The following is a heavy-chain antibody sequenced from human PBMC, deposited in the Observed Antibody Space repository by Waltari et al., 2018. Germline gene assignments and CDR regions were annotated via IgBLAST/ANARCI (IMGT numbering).Heavy chain of an antibody. D-gene: IGHD6-19*01. CDR2: IYTSGST. V-gene: IGHV4-4*07. CDR3: ARDSPGLAVAGIYYYYYMDV. J-gene: IGHJ6*03. Sequence: QVQLQESGPGLVKPSETLSLTCTVSGGSISSYYWSWIRQPAGKGLEWIGRIYTSGSTNYNPSLKSRVTMSVDTFKNQFSLKLSSVTAADTAVYYCARDSPGLAVAGIYYYYYMDVWGKGTTVTISS. CDR1: GGSISSYY.